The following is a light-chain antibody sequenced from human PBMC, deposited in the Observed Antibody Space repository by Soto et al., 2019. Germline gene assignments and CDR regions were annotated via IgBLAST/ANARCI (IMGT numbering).Light chain of an antibody. CDR2: DAS. V-gene: IGKV3-20*01. CDR1: QSVTNNY. CDR3: QQCSFSPRT. Sequence: IVLTQSPGTLALSPGERATLSCRAIQSVTNNYLDWFQQKPGQAPRLLIYDASIRADGIPDRFSGSGSETDFTLTISRLEPEDSAVYYCQQCSFSPRTFGQGTKVDIK. J-gene: IGKJ1*01.